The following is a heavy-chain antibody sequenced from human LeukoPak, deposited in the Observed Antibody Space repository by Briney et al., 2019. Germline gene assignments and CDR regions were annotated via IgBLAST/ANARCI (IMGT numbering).Heavy chain of an antibody. CDR2: INWNGGST. J-gene: IGHJ3*02. V-gene: IGHV3-20*04. CDR1: GFTFGDYG. CDR3: AREGSNLVVVTAATNAFDI. D-gene: IGHD2-2*01. Sequence: GRSLRLSCATSGFTFGDYGMSWVRQAPGKGLEWVSGINWNGGSTGYADSVKGRFTISRGNAEKSLYLQVNSLRAEDTGIYYCAREGSNLVVVTAATNAFDIWGQGTMVTVSS.